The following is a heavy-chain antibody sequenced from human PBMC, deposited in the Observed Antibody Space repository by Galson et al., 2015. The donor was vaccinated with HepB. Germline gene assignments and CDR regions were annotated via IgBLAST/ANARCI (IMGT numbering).Heavy chain of an antibody. CDR3: ARHPTAFYDFWSGYSDNWFDP. D-gene: IGHD3-3*01. Sequence: SLRLSCAASGFTFSNYGMHWVRQAPGKGLGWVAGIWYDGSNKHYADSVKGRFTISRDNSKNTLYLQMDSLRAEDTALYYCARHPTAFYDFWSGYSDNWFDPWGQGTLVIVSS. CDR2: IWYDGSNK. V-gene: IGHV3-33*01. CDR1: GFTFSNYG. J-gene: IGHJ5*02.